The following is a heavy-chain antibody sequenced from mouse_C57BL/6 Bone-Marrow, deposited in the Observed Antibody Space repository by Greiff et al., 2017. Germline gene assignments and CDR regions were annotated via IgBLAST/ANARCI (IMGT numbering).Heavy chain of an antibody. Sequence: VQLQQPGAELVKPGASVKMSCKASGYTFTSYWITWVKQRPGQGLEWIGVIYPGSGSTNYNEKFKSKATLTVDTSSSTAYMQLSSLTSEDSAVYYCARSTYYDYDGDFDYWGQGTTLTVSS. D-gene: IGHD2-4*01. CDR1: GYTFTSYW. J-gene: IGHJ2*01. CDR2: IYPGSGST. V-gene: IGHV1-55*01. CDR3: ARSTYYDYDGDFDY.